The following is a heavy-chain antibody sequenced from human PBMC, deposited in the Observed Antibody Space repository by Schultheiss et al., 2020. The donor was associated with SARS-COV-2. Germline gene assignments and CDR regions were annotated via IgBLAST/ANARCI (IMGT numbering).Heavy chain of an antibody. CDR2: INHSGST. Sequence: SQTLSLTCTVSGGSISSGGYYWSWIRQPPGKGLEWIGEINHSGSTNYNPSLKSRVTISVDTSKNQFSLKLSSVTAADTAVYYCARTPAPSSGYYEVFDYWGQGTLVTVSS. CDR1: GGSISSGGYY. J-gene: IGHJ4*02. CDR3: ARTPAPSSGYYEVFDY. D-gene: IGHD3-22*01. V-gene: IGHV4-39*07.